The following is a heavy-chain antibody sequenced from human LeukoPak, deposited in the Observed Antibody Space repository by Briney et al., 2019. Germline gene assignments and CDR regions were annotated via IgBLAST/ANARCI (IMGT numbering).Heavy chain of an antibody. V-gene: IGHV3-33*01. CDR2: IWYDGSNK. Sequence: PGGSLRLSCAASGFTFSSYGMHWVRQAPGKGLEWVAVIWYDGSNKYYADSVKGRFTISRGNSKNTLYLQMNSLRAEDTAVYYCARDYDFWGNNWFDPWGQGTLVTVSS. D-gene: IGHD3/OR15-3a*01. CDR1: GFTFSSYG. J-gene: IGHJ5*02. CDR3: ARDYDFWGNNWFDP.